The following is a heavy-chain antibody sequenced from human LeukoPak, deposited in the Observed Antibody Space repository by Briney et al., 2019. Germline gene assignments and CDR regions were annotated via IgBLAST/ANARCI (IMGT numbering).Heavy chain of an antibody. Sequence: VASVKVSCKASGYTFTSYDINWVRQATGQGLEWMGWMNPNSGNTGYAQKFQGRVTMTRNTSISTAYMELSSLRSEDTAVYYCAKAPAPYYYYYGMDVWGQGTAVTVSS. CDR2: MNPNSGNT. CDR3: AKAPAPYYYYYGMDV. J-gene: IGHJ6*02. V-gene: IGHV1-8*01. CDR1: GYTFTSYD.